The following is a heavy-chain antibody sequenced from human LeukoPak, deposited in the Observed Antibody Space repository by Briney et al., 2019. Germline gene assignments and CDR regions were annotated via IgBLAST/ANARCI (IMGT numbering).Heavy chain of an antibody. CDR3: ASSPRWLTQFHDAFDI. CDR2: ISYDGSNK. V-gene: IGHV3-30-3*01. D-gene: IGHD5-24*01. CDR1: GFTFSSYA. J-gene: IGHJ3*02. Sequence: GGSLRLSCAASGFTFSSYAMHWVRQAPGKGLEWVAVISYDGSNKYYADSVKGRFTISRDNAKNSLYLQMNSLRAEDTAVYYCASSPRWLTQFHDAFDIWGQGTMVTVSS.